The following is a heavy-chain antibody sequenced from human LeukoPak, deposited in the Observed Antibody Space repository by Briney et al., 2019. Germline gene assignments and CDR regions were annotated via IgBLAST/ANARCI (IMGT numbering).Heavy chain of an antibody. CDR1: GFPFSSYG. J-gene: IGHJ4*02. Sequence: PGGSLRLSCAASGFPFSSYGMHWVRQAPGKGLEWVTFLSYDGSKKHYADSVKGRFTSSRDNSKNTLYLQMSSLTAEDTAVYYCATDIAVAGDYWGQGTLVTVSS. D-gene: IGHD6-19*01. CDR3: ATDIAVAGDY. CDR2: LSYDGSKK. V-gene: IGHV3-30*03.